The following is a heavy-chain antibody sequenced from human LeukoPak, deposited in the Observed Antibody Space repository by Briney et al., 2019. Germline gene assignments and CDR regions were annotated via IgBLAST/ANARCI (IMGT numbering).Heavy chain of an antibody. Sequence: SETLSLTCTVSGGSISSYYWSWIRQPPGKGLEWIGYIYYSGSTNYNPSLKSRVTMSVDTSKNQFSLKLSSVTAADTAVYYCARDMRYYDILTGYYYYYYYMDVWGKGTTVTISS. CDR2: IYYSGST. V-gene: IGHV4-59*12. CDR3: ARDMRYYDILTGYYYYYYYMDV. J-gene: IGHJ6*03. D-gene: IGHD3-9*01. CDR1: GGSISSYY.